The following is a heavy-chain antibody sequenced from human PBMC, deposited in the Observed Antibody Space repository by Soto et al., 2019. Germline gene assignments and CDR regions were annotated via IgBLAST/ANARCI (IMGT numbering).Heavy chain of an antibody. CDR2: INPNSGGT. Sequence: QVQLVQSGAEVKKPGASVKVSCKASGYTFTGYYMHWVRQAPGQGLEWMGWINPNSGGTNYAQKFQGWVTMTRDTSISTAYMELSRLRSDDTAVYYCARDNVSGSYHNVRYYGMAVWGQGTTVTVSS. J-gene: IGHJ6*02. D-gene: IGHD3-10*01. CDR1: GYTFTGYY. V-gene: IGHV1-2*04. CDR3: ARDNVSGSYHNVRYYGMAV.